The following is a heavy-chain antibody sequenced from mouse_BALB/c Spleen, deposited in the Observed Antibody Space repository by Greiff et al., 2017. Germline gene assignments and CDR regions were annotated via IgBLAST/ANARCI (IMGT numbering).Heavy chain of an antibody. Sequence: EVQLVESGGGLVKPGGSLKLSCAASGFTFSSYAMSWVRQSPEKRLEWVAEISSGGSYTYYPDTVTGRFTISRDNAKNTLYLEMSSLRSEDTAMYYCARVYDGYGGAWFAYWGQGTLVTVSA. V-gene: IGHV5-9-4*01. J-gene: IGHJ3*01. CDR2: ISSGGSYT. CDR3: ARVYDGYGGAWFAY. D-gene: IGHD2-3*01. CDR1: GFTFSSYA.